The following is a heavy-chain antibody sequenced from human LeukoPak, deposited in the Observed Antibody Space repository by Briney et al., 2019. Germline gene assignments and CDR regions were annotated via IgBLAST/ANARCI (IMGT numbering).Heavy chain of an antibody. CDR3: ARLPFWSGYPRGY. Sequence: SETLSLTCAVYGGSFSGYYWSWIRQPPGKGLEWIGEINHSGSTNYNPSLKSRVTISVDTSKNQFSLKLSSVTAADTAVYYCARLPFWSGYPRGYWGQGTLVTVSS. CDR1: GGSFSGYY. D-gene: IGHD3-3*01. J-gene: IGHJ4*02. CDR2: INHSGST. V-gene: IGHV4-34*01.